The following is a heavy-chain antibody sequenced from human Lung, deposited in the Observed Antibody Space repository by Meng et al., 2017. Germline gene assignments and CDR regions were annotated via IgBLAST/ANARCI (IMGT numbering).Heavy chain of an antibody. CDR3: ARDRQWLFDY. D-gene: IGHD6-19*01. V-gene: IGHV1-18*01. Sequence: QVHLVQSGLEVKKPGASVKVSCKASGYTFTTYGISWLRQAPGQGLEWMGWIDPGNGNRDFAEKFQDRLTMSNDTSLSTVYMELTRLTSDDTAVYYCARDRQWLFDYWGQGALVTVSS. J-gene: IGHJ4*02. CDR2: IDPGNGNR. CDR1: GYTFTTYG.